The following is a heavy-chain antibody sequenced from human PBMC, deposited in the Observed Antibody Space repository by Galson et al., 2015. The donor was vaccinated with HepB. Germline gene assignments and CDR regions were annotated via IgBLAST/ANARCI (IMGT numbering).Heavy chain of an antibody. CDR3: AKGEVAARRFWGEPRPYGMDV. CDR1: GFTFSSYA. Sequence: SLRLSCAASGFTFSSYAMSWVRQAPGKGLEWVSAISGSGGSTYYADSVKGRFTISRDNSKNTLYLQMNSLRAEDTAVYYCAKGEVAARRFWGEPRPYGMDVWGQGTTVTVSS. D-gene: IGHD6-6*01. J-gene: IGHJ6*02. V-gene: IGHV3-23*01. CDR2: ISGSGGST.